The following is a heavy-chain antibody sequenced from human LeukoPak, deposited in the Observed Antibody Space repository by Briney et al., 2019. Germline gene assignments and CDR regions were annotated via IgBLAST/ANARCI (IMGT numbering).Heavy chain of an antibody. V-gene: IGHV4-31*03. D-gene: IGHD6-19*01. Sequence: SETLSLTCTVSGGSISSGGYYWSWIRQHPGKGLEWIGYIYYSGSTYYNPSLKRRVTISVDTSKNQFSLKLSSVTAADTAVYYCARDSLAVAPRGYFDYWGQGTLVTVSS. CDR2: IYYSGST. CDR3: ARDSLAVAPRGYFDY. CDR1: GGSISSGGYY. J-gene: IGHJ4*02.